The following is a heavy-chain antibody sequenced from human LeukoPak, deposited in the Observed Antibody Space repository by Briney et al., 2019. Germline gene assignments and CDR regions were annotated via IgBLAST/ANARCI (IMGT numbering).Heavy chain of an antibody. Sequence: GGSLRLSCSASGFTFSSYSMNWVRQAPGKGLEWVSSISSSSSYIYYADSVKGRFTISRDNAKNSLYLQMNSLRAEDTAVFYCARDQYDTWSRRGNFDSWGEGSPVIDSS. CDR2: ISSSSSYI. CDR3: ARDQYDTWSRRGNFDS. J-gene: IGHJ4*02. V-gene: IGHV3-21*04. D-gene: IGHD3-3*01. CDR1: GFTFSSYS.